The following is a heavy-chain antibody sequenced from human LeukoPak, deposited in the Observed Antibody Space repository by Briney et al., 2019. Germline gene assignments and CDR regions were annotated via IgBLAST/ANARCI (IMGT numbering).Heavy chain of an antibody. CDR3: ATGAVAGYYFDY. CDR1: GYTLTELS. J-gene: IGHJ4*02. D-gene: IGHD6-19*01. Sequence: ASVKVSCKVSGYTLTELSMHWVRQAPGKGLEWMGGFDPEDGETIYAQKFQGRVTMTEDTSTDTAYMELSSLRSEDTAVYYCATGAVAGYYFDYWGQGTLATVSS. CDR2: FDPEDGET. V-gene: IGHV1-24*01.